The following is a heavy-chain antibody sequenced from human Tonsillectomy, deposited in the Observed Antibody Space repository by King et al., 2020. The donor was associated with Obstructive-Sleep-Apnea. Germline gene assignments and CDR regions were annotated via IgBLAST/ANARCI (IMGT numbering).Heavy chain of an antibody. CDR1: GFTFNSYS. V-gene: IGHV3-21*01. CDR3: AEGLWYLYYSSGNDAFDI. CDR2: ISSSSSYI. D-gene: IGHD3-22*01. J-gene: IGHJ3*02. Sequence: VQLVESGGGLVKPGESLRVSCAASGFTFNSYSMNWVRQAPGKGLEWVSSISSSSSYIYYADSVKGRFTISRDNGNNSLYLQMNSLRAEDTAVYYCAEGLWYLYYSSGNDAFDIWGQGKKVTVSS.